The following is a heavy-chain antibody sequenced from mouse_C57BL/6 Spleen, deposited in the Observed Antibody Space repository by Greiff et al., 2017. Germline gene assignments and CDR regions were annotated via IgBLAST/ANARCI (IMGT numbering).Heavy chain of an antibody. CDR3: ARDLTTVVGYFDV. Sequence: DVKLVESEGGLVQPGSSMKLSCTASGFTFSDYYMAWVRQVPEKGLEWVANINYDGSSTYYLDSLKSRFIISRDNAKNILYLQMSSLKSEDTATYYCARDLTTVVGYFDVWGTGTTVTVSS. D-gene: IGHD1-1*01. V-gene: IGHV5-16*01. CDR2: INYDGSST. CDR1: GFTFSDYY. J-gene: IGHJ1*03.